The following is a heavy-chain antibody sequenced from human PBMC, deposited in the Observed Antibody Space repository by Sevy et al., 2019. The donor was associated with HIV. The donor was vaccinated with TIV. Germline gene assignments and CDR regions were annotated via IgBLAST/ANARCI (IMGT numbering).Heavy chain of an antibody. CDR1: GFTVSSNS. Sequence: GGSLRLSCAASGFTVSSNSMSWVRQTPGKGLEWVSIIYSGGNTYYAASVKGRFTISRDNSKNMLYHQMNSLRAEDTAVYYWGGGVYSSNGYFSVWGQGTLVTVSS. CDR2: IYSGGNT. D-gene: IGHD6-13*01. CDR3: GGGVYSSNGYFSV. J-gene: IGHJ4*02. V-gene: IGHV3-53*01.